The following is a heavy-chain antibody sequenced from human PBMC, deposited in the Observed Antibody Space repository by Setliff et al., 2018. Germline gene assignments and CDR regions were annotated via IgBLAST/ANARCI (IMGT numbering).Heavy chain of an antibody. D-gene: IGHD3-3*01. CDR3: ATPGRDDLDSPFEPLDI. J-gene: IGHJ3*02. CDR1: GASINSGRY. V-gene: IGHV4-38-2*01. CDR2: IYHRGRK. Sequence: SETLSLTCAVSGASINSGRYWGWIRQPPGKGLEWIATIYHRGRKYYNPSLQSRVSVSLDTSKNHFSLRLTSMSAADTAVYYCATPGRDDLDSPFEPLDIWGQGTMVTVSS.